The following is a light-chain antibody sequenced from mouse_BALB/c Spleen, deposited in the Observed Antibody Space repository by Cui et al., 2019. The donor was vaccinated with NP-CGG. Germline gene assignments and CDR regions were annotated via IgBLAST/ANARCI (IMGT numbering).Light chain of an antibody. CDR3: ALWYSNHWV. J-gene: IGLJ1*01. CDR2: GTN. Sequence: QAFVTGDSTLTTSPGETVTLTCRSSIGAVTSSNYANWVQEKPDHLFTGLIGGTNNRAPGVPARFSGSLIGDKAALTITGAQTEDEAIYFCALWYSNHWVFGGGTKLTVL. V-gene: IGLV1*01. CDR1: IGAVTSSNY.